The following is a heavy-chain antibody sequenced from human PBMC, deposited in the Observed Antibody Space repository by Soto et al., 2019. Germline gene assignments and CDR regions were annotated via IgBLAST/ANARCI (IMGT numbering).Heavy chain of an antibody. V-gene: IGHV3-53*01. CDR3: ARDREPDGIWTFDS. J-gene: IGHJ4*02. CDR2: SFSSGGT. Sequence: PGGSLRVSCAAFGFTLDKYTMGWVRQAPGKGLEWVAESFSSGGTQYADSVKGRFTISRDNSRNMVFLQMNGLRVEDTALYYCARDREPDGIWTFDSWGQGALVTVSS. D-gene: IGHD3-9*01. CDR1: GFTLDKYT.